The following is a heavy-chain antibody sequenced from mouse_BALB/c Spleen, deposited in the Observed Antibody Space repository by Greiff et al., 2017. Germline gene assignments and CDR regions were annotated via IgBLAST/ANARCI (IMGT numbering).Heavy chain of an antibody. CDR1: GYTFTSYW. J-gene: IGHJ4*01. Sequence: VQLQQSGAELAKPGASVKMSCKASGYTFTSYWMHWVKQRPGQGLEWIGYINPSTGYTEYNQKFKDKATLTADKSSSTAYMQLSSLTSEDSAVYYCARRGLDAMDDWGQGTSVTVSS. D-gene: IGHD4-1*01. CDR2: INPSTGYT. V-gene: IGHV1-7*01. CDR3: ARRGLDAMDD.